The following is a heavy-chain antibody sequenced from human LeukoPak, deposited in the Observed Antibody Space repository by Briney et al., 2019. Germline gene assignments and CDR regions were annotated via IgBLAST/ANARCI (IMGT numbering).Heavy chain of an antibody. J-gene: IGHJ3*02. CDR3: ARALGDSSSWYAFDI. CDR1: GGTFSSYA. Sequence: SVKVSCKASGGTFSSYAISWVRQAPGQGLEWMGGIIPIFGTANYAQKFKGRVTITADESTSTAYMELSSLRSEDTAVYYCARALGDSSSWYAFDIWAQGTMVIVSS. D-gene: IGHD6-13*01. V-gene: IGHV1-69*13. CDR2: IIPIFGTA.